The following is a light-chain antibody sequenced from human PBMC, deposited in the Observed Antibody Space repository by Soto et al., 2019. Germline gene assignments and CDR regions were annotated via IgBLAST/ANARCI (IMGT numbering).Light chain of an antibody. J-gene: IGKJ1*01. Sequence: NLVTQSPATLSASLGDRVTITCRASQAISSALAWYQQKPGQPPKLLIYGASTRQSGVPSRFSGTASGTDFTLTINSLQSEDFAAYYCQQFNNWPGTFGHGTKVDIK. V-gene: IGKV1D-13*01. CDR3: QQFNNWPGT. CDR2: GAS. CDR1: QAISSA.